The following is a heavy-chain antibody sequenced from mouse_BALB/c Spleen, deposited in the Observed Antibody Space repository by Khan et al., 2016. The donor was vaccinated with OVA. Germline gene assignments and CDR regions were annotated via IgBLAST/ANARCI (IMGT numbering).Heavy chain of an antibody. CDR3: ARGVRTAWLAY. V-gene: IGHV14-3*02. D-gene: IGHD2-14*01. Sequence: MQLEESGAELVKPGASVKLSCTASGFNIKDSYMHWVKQRPEQGLEWIGRIDPANGNTKYDPKFQGKATITADTSSNTAYLQLSSLTSEDTAVXFCARGVRTAWLAYWGGGTLVTISA. CDR2: IDPANGNT. CDR1: GFNIKDSY. J-gene: IGHJ3*01.